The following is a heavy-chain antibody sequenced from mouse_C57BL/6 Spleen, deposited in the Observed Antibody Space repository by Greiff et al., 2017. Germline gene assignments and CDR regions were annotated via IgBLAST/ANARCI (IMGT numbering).Heavy chain of an antibody. CDR2: ISSGSSTI. J-gene: IGHJ2*01. CDR3: ARSNLYYFDY. Sequence: EVKLMESGGGLVKPGGSLKLSCAASGFTFSDYGMHWVRQAPEKGLEWVAYISSGSSTIYYADTVKGRFTISRDNAKNTLFLQMTSLRSEDTAMYYCARSNLYYFDYWGQGTTLTVSS. V-gene: IGHV5-17*01. CDR1: GFTFSDYG.